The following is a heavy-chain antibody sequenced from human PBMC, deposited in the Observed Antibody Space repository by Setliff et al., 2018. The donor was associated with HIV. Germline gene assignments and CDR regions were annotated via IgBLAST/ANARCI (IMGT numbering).Heavy chain of an antibody. Sequence: GGSLRLSCAASGFTFSSYAMHWVRQAPGKGLEWVAVISYDGINKYYADSVKGRFTISRDNSKNTLYLQMNSLRAEDTAVYCCARSKGHLYYDDDTGYVLRAFDIWGQGTMVTVS. V-gene: IGHV3-30*04. D-gene: IGHD3-22*01. J-gene: IGHJ3*02. CDR2: ISYDGINK. CDR1: GFTFSSYA. CDR3: ARSKGHLYYDDDTGYVLRAFDI.